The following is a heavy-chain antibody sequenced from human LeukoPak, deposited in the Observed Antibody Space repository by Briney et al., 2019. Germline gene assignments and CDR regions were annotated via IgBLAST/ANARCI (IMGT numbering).Heavy chain of an antibody. D-gene: IGHD5-24*01. CDR1: GGSISSYY. J-gene: IGHJ4*02. V-gene: IGHV4-59*01. CDR3: ARLNDGYNYPDY. Sequence: SETLSLTCTVSGGSISSYYWSWIRQPPGKGLEWIGYIYYSGSTNYNPSLKSRVTISVDTSKNQFSLKLSSVTAADTAVYYCARLNDGYNYPDYWGQGTLVTVSS. CDR2: IYYSGST.